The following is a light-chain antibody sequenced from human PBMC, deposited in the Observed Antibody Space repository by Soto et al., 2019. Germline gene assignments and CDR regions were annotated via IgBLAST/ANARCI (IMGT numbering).Light chain of an antibody. V-gene: IGKV3-11*01. J-gene: IGKJ1*01. Sequence: TQSPSTLSLSAGERPSLSGRASQSVSSYVVWYQQKPGQSPRLLIYDASNRATGIKARLSGSGSGIDFTLNISRLEPEDFAVYYCQKYGSSGTFGPGTKVDNK. CDR1: QSVSSY. CDR3: QKYGSSGT. CDR2: DAS.